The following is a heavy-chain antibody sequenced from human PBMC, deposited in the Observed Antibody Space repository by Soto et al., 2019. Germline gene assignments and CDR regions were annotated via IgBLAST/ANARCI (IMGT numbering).Heavy chain of an antibody. V-gene: IGHV3-33*01. CDR3: ARDSPAEDNCFDP. J-gene: IGHJ5*02. Sequence: QVQLVESGGGVVQPGRSLRLSCAASGFTFSSYGMHWVRQAPGKGLAWVAGIWYDGSNKYYADSVKGRFTISRDNSKNTLSLQISTISAEDTAVYYCARDSPAEDNCFDPWGQGPLVTVSS. CDR1: GFTFSSYG. CDR2: IWYDGSNK.